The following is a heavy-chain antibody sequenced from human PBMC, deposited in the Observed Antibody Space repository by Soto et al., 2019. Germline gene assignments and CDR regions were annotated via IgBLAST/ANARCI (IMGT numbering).Heavy chain of an antibody. CDR3: ENRKSSGYFGY. CDR1: GFTFSSYA. V-gene: IGHV3-23*01. Sequence: GGSLRLSCAASGFTFSSYAMSCVRQAPGKGLEWVSAMSGSGGSTYEADSVKGRFTISRDNSKNTLYRQMNSLRAEDTAVYYCENRKSSGYFGYWGQGTLVTVSS. J-gene: IGHJ4*02. D-gene: IGHD3-22*01. CDR2: MSGSGGST.